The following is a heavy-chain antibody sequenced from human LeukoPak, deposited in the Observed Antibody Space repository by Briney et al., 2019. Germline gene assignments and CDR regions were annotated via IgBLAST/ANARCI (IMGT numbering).Heavy chain of an antibody. CDR1: GFIFSSYG. Sequence: GGSLRLSCTASGFIFSSYGMHWVRQAPGKRLEWVAFMQFDESETHYGDSVKGRFSISRDISKNTLYLQMNSLRAEDTALYYCARARVAYGSGSYFNSFFEYWGQGTLVTVSS. D-gene: IGHD3-10*01. CDR3: ARARVAYGSGSYFNSFFEY. J-gene: IGHJ4*02. V-gene: IGHV3-30*02. CDR2: MQFDESET.